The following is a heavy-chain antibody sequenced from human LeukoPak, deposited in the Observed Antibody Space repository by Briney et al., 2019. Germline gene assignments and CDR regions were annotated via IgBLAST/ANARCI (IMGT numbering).Heavy chain of an antibody. CDR3: ARVGIAARPFFDY. CDR2: IYYSAST. Sequence: SETLSLTCTVSGGSISSYYWSWIRQPPGKGLEWIGYIYYSASTNYNPSLKSRVTISVDTSKNQFSLKLSSVTAADTAVYYCARVGIAARPFFDYWGQGTLVTVSS. J-gene: IGHJ4*02. D-gene: IGHD6-6*01. CDR1: GGSISSYY. V-gene: IGHV4-59*01.